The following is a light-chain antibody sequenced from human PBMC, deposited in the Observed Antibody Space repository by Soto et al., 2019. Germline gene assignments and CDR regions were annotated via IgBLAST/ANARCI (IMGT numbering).Light chain of an antibody. CDR3: QQYGSSPT. Sequence: TVLTQSPGTLSLSPGERATLSCRASQTVSSSYLAWYQQKPGQAPRLLIYDASSRATGIPDRFSGSGSGTDFTLTISRLEPEDFVVYYCQQYGSSPTFGQGTKVEIK. V-gene: IGKV3-20*01. CDR1: QTVSSSY. J-gene: IGKJ1*01. CDR2: DAS.